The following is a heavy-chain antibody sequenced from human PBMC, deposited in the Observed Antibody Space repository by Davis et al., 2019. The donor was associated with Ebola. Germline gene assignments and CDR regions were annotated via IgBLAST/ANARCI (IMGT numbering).Heavy chain of an antibody. V-gene: IGHV4-39*01. CDR2: IYSSGST. CDR1: GGSISSSSYY. J-gene: IGHJ6*02. D-gene: IGHD6-13*01. Sequence: MPSETLSLTCTVSGGSISSSSYYWGWLRQPPGKGLEWIGNIYSSGSTYYSPSLQSRVTISVDTSKNQFSLKLSSVIAADTAVYYCARRGRAMDVWGQGTTVTVSS. CDR3: ARRGRAMDV.